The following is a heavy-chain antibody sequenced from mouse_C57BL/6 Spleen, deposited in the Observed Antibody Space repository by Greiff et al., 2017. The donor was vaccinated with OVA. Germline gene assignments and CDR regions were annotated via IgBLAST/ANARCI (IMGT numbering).Heavy chain of an antibody. CDR1: GFTFSDYG. CDR3: ARTHYYGSYAMDY. V-gene: IGHV5-17*01. CDR2: ISSGSSTI. D-gene: IGHD1-1*01. Sequence: DVKLQESGGGLVKPGGSLKLSCAASGFTFSDYGMHWVRQAPEKGLEWVAYISSGSSTIYYADTVKGRFTISRDNAKNTLFLQMTSLRSEDTAMYYCARTHYYGSYAMDYWGQGTSVTVSS. J-gene: IGHJ4*01.